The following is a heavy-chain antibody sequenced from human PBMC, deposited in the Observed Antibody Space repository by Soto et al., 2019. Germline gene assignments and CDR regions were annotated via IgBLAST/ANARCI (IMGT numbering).Heavy chain of an antibody. CDR2: ISSSGSTI. V-gene: IGHV3-48*03. J-gene: IGHJ6*02. CDR1: GFTFSSYE. D-gene: IGHD2-15*01. CDR3: ARGGMGYCSGGSCYSNYYYGMDV. Sequence: PGGSLRLSCAASGFTFSSYEMNWVRQAPGKGLEWVSYISSSGSTIYYADSVKGRFTISRDNAKNSLYLQMNSLRAEDAAVYYCARGGMGYCSGGSCYSNYYYGMDVWGQGTTVTVSS.